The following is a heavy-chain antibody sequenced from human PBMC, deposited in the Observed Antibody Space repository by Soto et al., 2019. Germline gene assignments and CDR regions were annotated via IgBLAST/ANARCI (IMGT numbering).Heavy chain of an antibody. D-gene: IGHD5-12*01. CDR1: GGTFSNDI. J-gene: IGHJ4*02. V-gene: IGHV1-69*08. Sequence: QVQLVQSGAEVKKPGSSVKVSCKASGGTFSNDIITWVRQDTVQGLEWMGRIIPLLDVTKYAQKVQDRATITAEKSTRTAYMELHSLRSEDTAVYYCVRDYPIGRTYSGYDGIDHWGQGTLVTVSS. CDR2: IIPLLDVT. CDR3: VRDYPIGRTYSGYDGIDH.